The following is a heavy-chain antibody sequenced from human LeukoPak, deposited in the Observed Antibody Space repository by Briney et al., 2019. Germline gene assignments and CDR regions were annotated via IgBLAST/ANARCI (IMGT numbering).Heavy chain of an antibody. CDR1: GFTFSSYG. CDR2: IWYDGSNK. Sequence: GGSLRLSCAAPGFTFSSYGMHWVRQAPGKGLEWVAVIWYDGSNKYYADSVKGRFTISRDNSKNTLYLQMNSPRAEDTAVYYCARDQADSSGYYDYWGQGTLVTVSS. J-gene: IGHJ4*02. CDR3: ARDQADSSGYYDY. D-gene: IGHD3-22*01. V-gene: IGHV3-33*01.